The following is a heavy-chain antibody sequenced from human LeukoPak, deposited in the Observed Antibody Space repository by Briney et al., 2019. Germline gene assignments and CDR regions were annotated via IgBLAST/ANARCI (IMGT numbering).Heavy chain of an antibody. V-gene: IGHV1-2*02. D-gene: IGHD2-2*01. J-gene: IGHJ6*02. CDR1: GYTFTGYY. CDR2: INPNSGGT. CDR3: ASVVAPIYYYYYGMDV. Sequence: ASVKVSCKASGYTFTGYYMHWVRQAPGQGLEWMGWINPNSGGTNYAQKFQGRVTTTRDTSISTAYMELSRLRSDDTAVYYCASVVAPIYYYYYGMDVWGQGTTVTVSS.